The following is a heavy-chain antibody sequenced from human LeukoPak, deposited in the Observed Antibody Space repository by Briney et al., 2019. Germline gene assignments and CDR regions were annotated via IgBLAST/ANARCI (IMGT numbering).Heavy chain of an antibody. D-gene: IGHD3/OR15-3a*01. Sequence: GGSLRLSCEASGFTFSSYWTHWVRQAPGKGLVWVSRIKSDGSNYYAGSVKGRFTISRDNAKNTLYLQMNSLRAEDTAVYYCARGAWTAYYFDYWGQGTLVTVSS. CDR3: ARGAWTAYYFDY. CDR2: IKSDGSN. J-gene: IGHJ4*02. CDR1: GFTFSSYW. V-gene: IGHV3-74*01.